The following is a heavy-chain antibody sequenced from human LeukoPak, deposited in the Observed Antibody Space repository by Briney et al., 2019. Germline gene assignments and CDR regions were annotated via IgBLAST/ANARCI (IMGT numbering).Heavy chain of an antibody. D-gene: IGHD3-3*01. CDR3: AGRGPYDFWSGYYRDAFDI. V-gene: IGHV4-34*01. CDR1: GGSFSGYY. CDR2: INHSGST. Sequence: PSETLSLTCAVYGGSFSGYYWSWIRQPPGKGLEWIGEINHSGSTNYNPSLKSRVTISVDTSKNQFSLKPSSVTAADTAVYYCAGRGPYDFWSGYYRDAFDIWGQGTMVTVSS. J-gene: IGHJ3*02.